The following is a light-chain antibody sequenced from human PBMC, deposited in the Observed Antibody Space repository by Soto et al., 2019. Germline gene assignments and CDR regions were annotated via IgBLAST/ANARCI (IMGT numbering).Light chain of an antibody. Sequence: EVVLTQSPRTLSLSPGESATLSCRASQSVDNYLAWYQQKPGQAPRLLIYDASNRATGIPARFSGSGSGTDFPLTISSLEPEDFSVYYCQQRKLWPPATFGPGTKV. CDR1: QSVDNY. CDR3: QQRKLWPPAT. V-gene: IGKV3-11*01. J-gene: IGKJ3*01. CDR2: DAS.